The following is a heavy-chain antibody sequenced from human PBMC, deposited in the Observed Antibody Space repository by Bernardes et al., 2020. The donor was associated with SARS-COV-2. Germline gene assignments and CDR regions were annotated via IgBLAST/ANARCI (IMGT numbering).Heavy chain of an antibody. J-gene: IGHJ4*02. Sequence: ASVKVSCRASGYAFSSYGISWVRQAPGQGLEWMGWISTYNGDTNYGKEIQGRVTMTTDTSTNTAFMELRSLISDDTAMYYCARCPATCCYSGGLFDYWGQGALVSVSS. V-gene: IGHV1-18*01. CDR1: GYAFSSYG. CDR2: ISTYNGDT. D-gene: IGHD5-12*01. CDR3: ARCPATCCYSGGLFDY.